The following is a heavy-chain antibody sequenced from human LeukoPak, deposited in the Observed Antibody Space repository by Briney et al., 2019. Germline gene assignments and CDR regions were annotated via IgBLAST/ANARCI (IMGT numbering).Heavy chain of an antibody. CDR3: ARDKGGYLFDY. CDR1: GGSISSGGYY. J-gene: IGHJ4*02. D-gene: IGHD5-12*01. Sequence: KASETLSLTCTVSGGSISSGGYYWSWIRQHPGKGLEWIGYIYYSGSTYYNPSLKSRVTILVDTSKNQFSLKLSSVTAADTAVYSCARDKGGYLFDYWGQGTLVTVSS. CDR2: IYYSGST. V-gene: IGHV4-31*03.